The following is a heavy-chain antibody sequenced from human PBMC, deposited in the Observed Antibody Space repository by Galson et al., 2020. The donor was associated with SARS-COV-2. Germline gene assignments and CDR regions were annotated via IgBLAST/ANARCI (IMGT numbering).Heavy chain of an antibody. J-gene: IGHJ4*02. CDR1: GFTFTRYA. CDR3: ATLGVGPPDY. Sequence: GESLKISCAASGFTFTRYAMRWVRQAPGKGLEWVSAISGSGGSTYYADSAKARFTITRDNSKNTLYLQMNSLRAEDTAVYYCATLGVGPPDYWGQGTLVTVSS. V-gene: IGHV3-23*01. CDR2: ISGSGGST. D-gene: IGHD2-8*01.